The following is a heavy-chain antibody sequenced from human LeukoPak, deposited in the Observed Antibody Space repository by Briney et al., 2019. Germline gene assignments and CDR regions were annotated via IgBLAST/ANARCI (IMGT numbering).Heavy chain of an antibody. Sequence: PGRSLRLSCAASGFTFSSYGMHWVRQAPGKGLEWVAVISYDGSNKYYADSMKGRFTISRDNSKNTLYLQMNSLRAEDTAVYYCAKIWAYDSSGYTFDYWGQGTLVTVSS. CDR3: AKIWAYDSSGYTFDY. CDR2: ISYDGSNK. CDR1: GFTFSSYG. J-gene: IGHJ4*02. V-gene: IGHV3-30*18. D-gene: IGHD3-22*01.